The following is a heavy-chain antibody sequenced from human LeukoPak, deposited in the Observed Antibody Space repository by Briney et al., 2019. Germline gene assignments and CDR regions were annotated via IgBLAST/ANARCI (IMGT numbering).Heavy chain of an antibody. J-gene: IGHJ4*02. CDR2: IYPGDSDT. V-gene: IGHV5-51*01. CDR3: ARSWYSSSSWGY. CDR1: GYSFTNYC. Sequence: GESLKISCKGSGYSFTNYCIAWVRQMPGKGLEWMGVIYPGDSDTRYSPSFQGQVTISADKSISTAYLQWSSLKASDTAMYYCARSWYSSSSWGYWGQGTLVTVSS. D-gene: IGHD6-6*01.